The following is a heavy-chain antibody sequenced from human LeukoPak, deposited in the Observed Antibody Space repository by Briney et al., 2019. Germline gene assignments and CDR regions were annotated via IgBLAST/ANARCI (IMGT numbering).Heavy chain of an antibody. Sequence: GGSLRLSCAASGFTFNSYAMTWVRQAPGKGLEWIGRIKSKTDGGTTDYAAPVKGRFTILRDDSKNTLYLQMNSLKTEDTALYYCITEWYDPWGQGTLVTVSS. J-gene: IGHJ5*02. CDR3: ITEWYDP. CDR1: GFTFNSYA. CDR2: IKSKTDGGTT. V-gene: IGHV3-15*01.